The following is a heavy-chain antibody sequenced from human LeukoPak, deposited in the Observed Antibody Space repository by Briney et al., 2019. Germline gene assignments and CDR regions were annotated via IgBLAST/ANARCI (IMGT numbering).Heavy chain of an antibody. D-gene: IGHD3-22*01. V-gene: IGHV3-21*01. CDR2: ISSSSSNI. CDR3: ARDPSSGTANWFDP. CDR1: GFTFSSYS. Sequence: GGSLRLSCAASGFTFSSYSMNWVRQAPGKGLEWVSTISSSSSNISYADSVKGRFTISRDNARNSLYLQMNSLRAEDTAVYYCARDPSSGTANWFDPWGQGTLVTVSS. J-gene: IGHJ5*02.